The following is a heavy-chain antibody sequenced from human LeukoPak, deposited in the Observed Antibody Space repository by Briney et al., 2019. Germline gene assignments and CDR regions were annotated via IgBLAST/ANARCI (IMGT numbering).Heavy chain of an antibody. CDR1: GYTFTSYY. D-gene: IGHD2-2*01. J-gene: IGHJ6*03. CDR2: INPSGGST. V-gene: IGHV1-46*01. CDR3: ARSQYQLLHYYYYYYYMDV. Sequence: GASVKVSCKASGYTFTSYYMHWVRQAPGQGLEWMGIINPSGGSTSYAQKFQGRVTMTRDTSTSTVYMELSSLRSEDTAVYYCARSQYQLLHYYYYYYYMDVWGKGTTVTVSS.